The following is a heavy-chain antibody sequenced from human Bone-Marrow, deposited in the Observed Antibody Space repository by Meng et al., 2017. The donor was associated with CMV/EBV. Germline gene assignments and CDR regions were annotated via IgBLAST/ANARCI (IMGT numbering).Heavy chain of an antibody. J-gene: IGHJ5*02. V-gene: IGHV1-2*02. CDR2: INPNSGGT. CDR3: ARDGREGIQLWSPEGYNWFAP. Sequence: ASVKVSCKASGYTFTGYYMHWVRQAPGQGLEWMGWINPNSGGTNYAQKFQGRVTMTRDTSISTAYMELSRLRSDDTAVYYCARDGREGIQLWSPEGYNWFAPWGQGTRVTCSS. D-gene: IGHD5-18*01. CDR1: GYTFTGYY.